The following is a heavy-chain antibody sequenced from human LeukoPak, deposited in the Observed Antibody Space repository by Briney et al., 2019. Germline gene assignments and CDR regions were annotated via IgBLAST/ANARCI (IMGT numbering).Heavy chain of an antibody. J-gene: IGHJ3*02. CDR3: ARFGLGKHIEVAGIPFDI. CDR1: GDTLTELS. D-gene: IGHD6-19*01. CDR2: FDPEDGET. Sequence: ASVKVSCKVSGDTLTELSMHWVRQAPGKGLEWMGGFDPEDGETIYAQKLQGRVTMTTDTSTSTAYMELRSLRSDDTAVYYCARFGLGKHIEVAGIPFDIWGQGTMVTVSS. V-gene: IGHV1-24*01.